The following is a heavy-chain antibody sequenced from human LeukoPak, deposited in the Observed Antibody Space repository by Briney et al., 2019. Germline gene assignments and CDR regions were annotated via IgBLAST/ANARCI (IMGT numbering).Heavy chain of an antibody. CDR2: INHSGST. D-gene: IGHD3-9*01. V-gene: IGHV4-34*01. Sequence: PSETLSLTCAVYGGSFSGYYWSWIRQPPGKGLEWIGEINHSGSTNYNPSLKSRVTISVDTSKNQFSLKLSSVTAADTAVYYCARGPGYYDILTGPNWFDPWGQGTLVTVSS. J-gene: IGHJ5*02. CDR3: ARGPGYYDILTGPNWFDP. CDR1: GGSFSGYY.